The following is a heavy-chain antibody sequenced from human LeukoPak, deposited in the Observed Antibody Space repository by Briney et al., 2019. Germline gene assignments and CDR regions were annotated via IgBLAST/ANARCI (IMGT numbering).Heavy chain of an antibody. CDR1: GGSISSGDYY. CDR3: ARAVRWELRYFDY. CDR2: IYYSGST. V-gene: IGHV4-30-4*01. D-gene: IGHD1-26*01. Sequence: SETLSLTCTVSGGSISSGDYYWSWIRQPPGKGLEWIGYIYYSGSTYYNPSLKSRVTISVDTSKNQFSLKLSSVTAADTAVYYCARAVRWELRYFDYWGQRTLVTVSS. J-gene: IGHJ4*02.